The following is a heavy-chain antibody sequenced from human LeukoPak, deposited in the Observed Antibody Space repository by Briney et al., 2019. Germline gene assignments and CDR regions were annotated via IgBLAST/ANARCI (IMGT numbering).Heavy chain of an antibody. CDR2: IKQDGSEK. CDR3: ARANSAYYDSGSFYSPGY. Sequence: GGSLRLSCAASGFTFRSYWMSWVRQAPGKGLEWVANIKQDGSEKYYVDSVKGRFTISRDNAKNSLYLQMNSLRAEDTAVYYCARANSAYYDSGSFYSPGYWGRGTLVTASS. J-gene: IGHJ4*02. CDR1: GFTFRSYW. D-gene: IGHD3-10*01. V-gene: IGHV3-7*01.